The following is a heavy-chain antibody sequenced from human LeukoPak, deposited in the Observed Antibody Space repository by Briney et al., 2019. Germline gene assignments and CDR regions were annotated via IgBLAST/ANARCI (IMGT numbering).Heavy chain of an antibody. D-gene: IGHD6-19*01. CDR1: GFPFSSYW. CDR2: IKQDGSKK. CDR3: ARSYSSGWYLLVDYFDY. V-gene: IGHV3-7*01. J-gene: IGHJ4*02. Sequence: GGSLRLSCVASGFPFSSYWMTWVRQAPGKGLEWVANIKQDGSKKSYVDSVKGRFTISRDNAKNSLYLQMNSLRAEDTAVYYCARSYSSGWYLLVDYFDYWGQGTLVTVSS.